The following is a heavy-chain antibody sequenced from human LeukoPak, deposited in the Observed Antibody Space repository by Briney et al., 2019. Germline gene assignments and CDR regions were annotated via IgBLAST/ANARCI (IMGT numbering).Heavy chain of an antibody. V-gene: IGHV1-2*02. Sequence: VASVKVSCKASGYTFTGYYMHWVRQAPGQGLEWMGWINPNSGGTNYAQKFQGRVTMTRDTSISTAYMELSRLRSDDTAVYYCARCLRRGSSSSEGGYWGQGTLVTVSS. D-gene: IGHD6-6*01. J-gene: IGHJ4*02. CDR3: ARCLRRGSSSSEGGY. CDR1: GYTFTGYY. CDR2: INPNSGGT.